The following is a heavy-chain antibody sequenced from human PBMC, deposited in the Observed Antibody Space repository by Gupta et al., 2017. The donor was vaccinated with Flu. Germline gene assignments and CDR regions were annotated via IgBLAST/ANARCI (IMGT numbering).Heavy chain of an antibody. J-gene: IGHJ4*02. Sequence: EVQLLESGGGLVQPGGSLRLSCAASGFTFSSYAMSWVRQAPEKGLEGVSSISGSGDSTYYAESVKGRFTISRDNSSNTLYLQMNSLRAEDTAIYYCAKARSGVAAAGINYWGQGILVTVSS. CDR1: GFTFSSYA. D-gene: IGHD6-13*01. V-gene: IGHV3-23*01. CDR3: AKARSGVAAAGINY. CDR2: ISGSGDST.